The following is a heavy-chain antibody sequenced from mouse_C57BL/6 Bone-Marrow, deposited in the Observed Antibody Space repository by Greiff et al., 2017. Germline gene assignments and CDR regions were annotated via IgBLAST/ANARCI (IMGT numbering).Heavy chain of an antibody. CDR2: IYPRSGNT. D-gene: IGHD1-1*01. CDR1: GYTFTSYG. J-gene: IGHJ2*01. CDR3: ARPYYGSSWLDD. Sequence: QVQLQQSGAELARPGASVKLSCKASGYTFTSYGISWVKQRTGQGLEWIGEIYPRSGNTYYNEKFKGKATLTADKSSSTAYMELRSLTSEDSAVYFWARPYYGSSWLDDWGQGTTRTVSS. V-gene: IGHV1-81*01.